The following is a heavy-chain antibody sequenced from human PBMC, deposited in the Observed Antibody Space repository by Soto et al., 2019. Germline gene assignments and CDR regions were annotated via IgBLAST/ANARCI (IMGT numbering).Heavy chain of an antibody. CDR2: ISSSSSYI. D-gene: IGHD3-3*01. Sequence: GGSLRLSCAASGFTFSSYSMNWVRQAPGKGLEWVSSISSSSSYIYYADSVKGRFTISRDNAKNSLYLQMNSLRAEDTAVYYCARQQYYDFWSGYYRPYGTDVWGQGTTVTVSS. CDR1: GFTFSSYS. V-gene: IGHV3-21*01. CDR3: ARQQYYDFWSGYYRPYGTDV. J-gene: IGHJ6*02.